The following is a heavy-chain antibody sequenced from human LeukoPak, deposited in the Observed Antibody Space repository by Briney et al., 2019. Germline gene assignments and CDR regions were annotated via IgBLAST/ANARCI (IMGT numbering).Heavy chain of an antibody. CDR1: GGSISSYY. D-gene: IGHD3-10*01. V-gene: IGHV4-59*12. Sequence: PSETLSLTCTVSGGSISSYYWSWIRQPPGKGLEWIGYIYYSGSTNYNPSLKSRVTISVDTSRNQFSLKLSSVTAADTAVYYCARVHAHLRGELWFGEFNYGMDVWGQGTTVTVSS. CDR3: ARVHAHLRGELWFGEFNYGMDV. CDR2: IYYSGST. J-gene: IGHJ6*02.